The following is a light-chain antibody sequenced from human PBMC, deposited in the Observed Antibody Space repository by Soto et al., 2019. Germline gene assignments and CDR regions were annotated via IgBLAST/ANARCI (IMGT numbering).Light chain of an antibody. CDR1: QSISTN. J-gene: IGKJ4*01. CDR2: DAS. CDR3: QQYNNWPLT. Sequence: ETVMTQTPATLSVSPGDRATLSCRASQSISTNLACYQQKPGQAPRLLIYDASTRATGIPARFSGSGSGTEFTLTISSLLSEDFAVYSCQQYNNWPLTFGGGTKVEIK. V-gene: IGKV3D-15*01.